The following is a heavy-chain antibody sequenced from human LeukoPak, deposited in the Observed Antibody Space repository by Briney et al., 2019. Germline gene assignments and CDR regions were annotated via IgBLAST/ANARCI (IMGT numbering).Heavy chain of an antibody. CDR3: ATRGGYCSGGSCYHFDY. Sequence: SETLSLTCAVSGGSFSGYYWSWIRQPPGKGLEWIGEINHSGSTNYNPSLKSRGTISVDTSKNQFSLKLSSVTAADTAVYYCATRGGYCSGGSCYHFDYWGQGTLVTVSS. CDR2: INHSGST. CDR1: GGSFSGYY. J-gene: IGHJ4*02. V-gene: IGHV4-34*01. D-gene: IGHD2-15*01.